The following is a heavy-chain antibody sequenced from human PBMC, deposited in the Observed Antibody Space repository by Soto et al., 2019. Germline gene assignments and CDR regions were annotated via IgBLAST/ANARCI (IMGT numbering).Heavy chain of an antibody. V-gene: IGHV4-34*01. J-gene: IGHJ4*02. Sequence: QVQLQQWGAGLLKPSETLSLTCAVYGGSFSGYYWSWIRQPPGKGLEWIGEINHSGSTNYNPSLKCRVTISVDTSKNKFSLKLSSVTAADTAVYYCARGVYGSGSRYFDYWGQGTLVTVSS. CDR3: ARGVYGSGSRYFDY. CDR2: INHSGST. CDR1: GGSFSGYY. D-gene: IGHD3-10*01.